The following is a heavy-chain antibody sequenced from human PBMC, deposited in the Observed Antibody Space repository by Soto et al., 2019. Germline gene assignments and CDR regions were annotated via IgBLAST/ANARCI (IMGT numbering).Heavy chain of an antibody. CDR2: IYYSGST. Sequence: LSLTCTVSGGSTSSSSYYWGWIRQPPGKGLEWIGSIYYSGSTYYNPSLKSRVTISVDTSKNQFSLKLSSVTAADTAVYYCARSSRITIFGVVTENWFDPWGQGTLVTVSS. D-gene: IGHD3-3*01. CDR3: ARSSRITIFGVVTENWFDP. J-gene: IGHJ5*02. V-gene: IGHV4-39*01. CDR1: GGSTSSSSYY.